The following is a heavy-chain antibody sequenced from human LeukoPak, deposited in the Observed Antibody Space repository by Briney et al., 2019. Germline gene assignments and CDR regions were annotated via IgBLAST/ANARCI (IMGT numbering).Heavy chain of an antibody. D-gene: IGHD2-15*01. CDR2: MNPNSGNT. CDR1: GYTFTSYD. J-gene: IGHJ4*02. V-gene: IGHV1-8*01. Sequence: ASVKVSCKASGYTFTSYDINWVRQATGQGLEWMGWMNPNSGNTGYAQKFQGRVTRTRNTSISTAYMELSSLRSEDTAVYYCARGLWLRYCSGGSCSIWGQGTLVTVSS. CDR3: ARGLWLRYCSGGSCSI.